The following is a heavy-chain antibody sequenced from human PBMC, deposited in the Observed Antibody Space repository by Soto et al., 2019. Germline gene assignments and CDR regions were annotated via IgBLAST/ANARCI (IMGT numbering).Heavy chain of an antibody. V-gene: IGHV4-30-2*01. Sequence: ASETLSLTCAVSGGSISSGGYSWSWIRQPPGKGLEWIGYIYHSGSTYYNPSLKSRVTISVDRSKNQFSLKLSSVTAADTAVYYCARGTYYYDSSGYRSDAFDIWGQGTMVTVSS. CDR2: IYHSGST. D-gene: IGHD3-22*01. CDR1: GGSISSGGYS. CDR3: ARGTYYYDSSGYRSDAFDI. J-gene: IGHJ3*02.